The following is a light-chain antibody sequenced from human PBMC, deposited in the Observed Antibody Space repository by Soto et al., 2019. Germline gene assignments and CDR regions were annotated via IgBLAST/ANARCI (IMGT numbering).Light chain of an antibody. J-gene: IGKJ4*01. CDR1: HGVGNN. Sequence: VMTQPPTTLSVSPGERATLSCRASHGVGNNLAWYQQIPGQAPRLLIYGASTRATGVPARFGGSGSATQFTLTISSLQSEDFGFYYCQQYHQWPVAFGGGTKVDIK. CDR3: QQYHQWPVA. CDR2: GAS. V-gene: IGKV3-15*01.